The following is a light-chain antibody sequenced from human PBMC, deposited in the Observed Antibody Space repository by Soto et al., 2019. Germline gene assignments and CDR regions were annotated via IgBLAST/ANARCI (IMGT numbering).Light chain of an antibody. CDR2: DAS. Sequence: DIQMTQSPSTLSASVGDTVIITCRATRSITNWLAWYQQKPGKAPKLLIYDASSLDGGVPSRFSGSGSGTEFTLTISSLQPDDFATYYCQQYSTYSTFGQGTKPEIK. CDR3: QQYSTYST. J-gene: IGKJ2*01. V-gene: IGKV1-5*01. CDR1: RSITNW.